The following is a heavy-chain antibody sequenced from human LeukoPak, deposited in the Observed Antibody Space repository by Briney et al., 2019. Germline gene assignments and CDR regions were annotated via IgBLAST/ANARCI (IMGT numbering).Heavy chain of an antibody. CDR3: ARGVGTPPFVPLDPMVRGVTPFDY. Sequence: SETLSLTCAVYGGCFSGYYWSWIRQPPGKGLEWIGEINHSGSTNYNPSLKSRVTISVDTSKNQFSLKLSSVTAADTAVYYCARGVGTPPFVPLDPMVRGVTPFDYWGQGTLVTVSS. CDR2: INHSGST. J-gene: IGHJ4*02. D-gene: IGHD3-10*01. CDR1: GGCFSGYY. V-gene: IGHV4-34*01.